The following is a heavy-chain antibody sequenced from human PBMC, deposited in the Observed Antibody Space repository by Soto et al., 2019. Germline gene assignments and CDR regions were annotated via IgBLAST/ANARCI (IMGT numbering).Heavy chain of an antibody. V-gene: IGHV4-30-4*01. Sequence: SQTLSLTCTVFGGSSSSGDYYWSWIRQPPGKGLEWIGYIYYSGSTYYTPSLKSRVTISVDTSKNPFSLKLSSGTAADTAVDYCARVVRGDNWFDPWGQGTLVTVSS. J-gene: IGHJ5*02. CDR1: GGSSSSGDYY. D-gene: IGHD3-10*01. CDR2: IYYSGST. CDR3: ARVVRGDNWFDP.